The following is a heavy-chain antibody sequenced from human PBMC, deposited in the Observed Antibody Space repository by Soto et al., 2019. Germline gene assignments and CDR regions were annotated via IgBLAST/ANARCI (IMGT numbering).Heavy chain of an antibody. J-gene: IGHJ4*02. V-gene: IGHV3-30*18. D-gene: IGHD1-26*01. Sequence: QVQLVESGGGMVQPGRSLRLSCAASGFTFSSYVMHWVRQAPGKGLEWVAVISYDGSNKYYADSVKGRFTVSRDNSKNTLYLQMNSLRTEDTAVYYCAKDLRRWERAAGDSWGQGTLVTVSS. CDR2: ISYDGSNK. CDR1: GFTFSSYV. CDR3: AKDLRRWERAAGDS.